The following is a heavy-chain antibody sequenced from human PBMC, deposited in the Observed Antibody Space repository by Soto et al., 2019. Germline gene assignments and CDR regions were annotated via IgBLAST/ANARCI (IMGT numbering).Heavy chain of an antibody. D-gene: IGHD1-7*01. Sequence: QVQLQESGPGLVKPSQTLSLTCTVSGGSISSGGYYWSWIRQHPGKGLEWIGYIYDSGSTYYNPSLKSRVTISVDTSKNPFSMKLSSVTAADTAVYYCARDRTTPDGPDAFDIWGQGTMVTVSS. CDR3: ARDRTTPDGPDAFDI. CDR1: GGSISSGGYY. CDR2: IYDSGST. V-gene: IGHV4-31*03. J-gene: IGHJ3*02.